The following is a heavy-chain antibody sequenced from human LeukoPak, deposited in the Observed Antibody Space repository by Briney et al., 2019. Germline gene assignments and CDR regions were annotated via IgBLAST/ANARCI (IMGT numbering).Heavy chain of an antibody. D-gene: IGHD2-15*01. Sequence: KPSETLSLTCTVSGGSISSYYWSWIRQPPGKGLEWIGYIYYSGSTNYNPSPKSRVTISVDTSKNQFSLKLSSVTAADTAVYYCARFKAATLDFDYWGQGTLVTVSS. J-gene: IGHJ4*02. CDR3: ARFKAATLDFDY. CDR2: IYYSGST. V-gene: IGHV4-59*01. CDR1: GGSISSYY.